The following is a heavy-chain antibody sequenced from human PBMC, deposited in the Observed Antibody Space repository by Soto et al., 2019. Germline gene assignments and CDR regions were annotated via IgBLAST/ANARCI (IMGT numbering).Heavy chain of an antibody. CDR2: IYNSGRT. Sequence: PSETLSLTCTVSGASISSYYYTLIRQPPGKGLEWIGSIYNSGRTNYNPSLKSRVTISVVTSRNQFSLQLSSVTAADAAVYYCARGKFVGGAVYLGQGTLVTVSS. CDR1: GASISSYY. J-gene: IGHJ4*02. CDR3: ARGKFVGGAVY. V-gene: IGHV4-59*01. D-gene: IGHD1-26*01.